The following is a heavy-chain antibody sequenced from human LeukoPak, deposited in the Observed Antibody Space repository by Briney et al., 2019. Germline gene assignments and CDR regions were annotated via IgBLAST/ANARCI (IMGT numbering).Heavy chain of an antibody. D-gene: IGHD3-10*01. CDR3: ASSSRPYGTGTYSYDY. CDR1: GYSFTSYW. V-gene: IGHV5-51*03. J-gene: IGHJ4*02. Sequence: PGESLKISCKGSGYSFTSYWIGWVRQMPGKGLEWMGIIYPGDSDTRYSPSFQGQVTISADKSISTAYLQWSSLKASDTAMYYCASSSRPYGTGTYSYDYWGQGTLVTVSS. CDR2: IYPGDSDT.